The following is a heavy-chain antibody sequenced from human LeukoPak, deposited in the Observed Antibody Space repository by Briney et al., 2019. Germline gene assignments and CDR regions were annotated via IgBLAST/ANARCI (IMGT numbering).Heavy chain of an antibody. D-gene: IGHD3-10*01. J-gene: IGHJ6*03. CDR3: ARGRRITMIRGVIGLKYYMDV. CDR2: IRYDGTNK. Sequence: GGSLRLSCAASGFAASGFTFSTFGMHWVRQAPGKGLEWVAFIRYDGTNKYYADSVKGRFTISRDDSKNTLYLQMGSLRPEDMAVYYCARGRRITMIRGVIGLKYYMDVWGKGTTVTISS. V-gene: IGHV3-30*02. CDR1: GFTFSTFG.